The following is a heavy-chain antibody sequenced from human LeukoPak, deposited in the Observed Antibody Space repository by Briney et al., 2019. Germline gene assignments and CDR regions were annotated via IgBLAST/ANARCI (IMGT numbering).Heavy chain of an antibody. D-gene: IGHD6-19*01. Sequence: PGGSLRLSCAASGFTFSSYAMSWVRQAPGKGLEWVSAISGSGGSTYYADSVKGRFTISRDNSKNTLYLQMNSLRSEDTAVYYCAKAGSSGWLTFDYWGQGTLVTVSS. CDR3: AKAGSSGWLTFDY. J-gene: IGHJ4*02. V-gene: IGHV3-23*01. CDR1: GFTFSSYA. CDR2: ISGSGGST.